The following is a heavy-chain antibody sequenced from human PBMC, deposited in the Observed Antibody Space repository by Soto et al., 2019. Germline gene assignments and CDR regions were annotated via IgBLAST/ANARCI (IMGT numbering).Heavy chain of an antibody. J-gene: IGHJ5*02. Sequence: GGSLRLSCAASGFIFRNYAMHWVRQAPGKGLEWVAGICCDGSTKYYGDSVKGRFTIFRDNSKNTLFLQMNSLRAEDTAVYYYGSAYCTSTNCLNWFDPWGLGTMVTVSS. CDR2: ICCDGSTK. CDR1: GFIFRNYA. D-gene: IGHD2-2*01. V-gene: IGHV3-30-3*01. CDR3: GSAYCTSTNCLNWFDP.